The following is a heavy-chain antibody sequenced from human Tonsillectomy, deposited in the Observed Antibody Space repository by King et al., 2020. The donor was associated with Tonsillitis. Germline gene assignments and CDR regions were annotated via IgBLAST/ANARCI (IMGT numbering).Heavy chain of an antibody. J-gene: IGHJ4*02. V-gene: IGHV1-8*01. CDR3: ASGRDVVVPAATVDY. D-gene: IGHD2-2*01. Sequence: QLVQSGAELKKPGSSVKVSCKASGYTFTSYDINWVRQATGQGLESMGWINANSGNTSYAQKFQGRVTMTRNTSISTAYMELSSLRSEDTAVYYCASGRDVVVPAATVDYWGQGTLVTVSS. CDR2: INANSGNT. CDR1: GYTFTSYD.